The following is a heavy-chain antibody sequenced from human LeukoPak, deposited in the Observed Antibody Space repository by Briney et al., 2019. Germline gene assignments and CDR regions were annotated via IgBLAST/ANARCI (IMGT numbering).Heavy chain of an antibody. V-gene: IGHV3-48*02. CDR1: GFTFSAYH. Sequence: PGGSLRLSGAASGFTFSAYHINWVRQAPGKGLEWISYISTTGTTIHYADSVKGRFAISRDNAKSSLYLQMNSLRDEDTAVYYCARVWQDYSGVDYWGQGTLVTVSS. J-gene: IGHJ4*02. D-gene: IGHD2-21*01. CDR2: ISTTGTTI. CDR3: ARVWQDYSGVDY.